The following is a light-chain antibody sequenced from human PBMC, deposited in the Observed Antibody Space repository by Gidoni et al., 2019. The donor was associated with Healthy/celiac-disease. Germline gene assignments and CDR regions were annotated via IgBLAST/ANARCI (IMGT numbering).Light chain of an antibody. J-gene: IGKJ1*01. V-gene: IGKV3-20*01. CDR1: QSVSSSY. CDR2: GAS. CDR3: QQYGSSPRET. Sequence: EIVLTQSPGTLSLSPGVRATLSCRASQSVSSSYFAWYQQKPGQAPRLLIYGASSRATGIPDRFSGSGYGTDFTLTISRLEPEDFAVYYCQQYGSSPRETFGQGTKVEIK.